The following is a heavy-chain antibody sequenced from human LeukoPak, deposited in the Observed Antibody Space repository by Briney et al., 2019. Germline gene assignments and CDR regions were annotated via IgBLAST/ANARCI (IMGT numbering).Heavy chain of an antibody. CDR1: GFTFSSYA. D-gene: IGHD2-8*01. CDR2: IPYDGSNK. CDR3: AREMVLGYYYYGMDV. Sequence: TGGSLRLSCAASGFTFSSYAMHWVRQAPGKGLEWVAVIPYDGSNKYYADSVKGRFTISRDNSKNTLYLQMNSLRAEDTAVYYCAREMVLGYYYYGMDVWGQGTTVTVSS. J-gene: IGHJ6*02. V-gene: IGHV3-30-3*01.